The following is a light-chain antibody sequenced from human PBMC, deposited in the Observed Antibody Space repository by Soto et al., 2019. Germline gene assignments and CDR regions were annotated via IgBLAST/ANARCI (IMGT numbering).Light chain of an antibody. V-gene: IGKV3-20*01. CDR1: QSVSRNY. Sequence: EIVLTQSPGTLSLSPGERATLSCRANQSVSRNYLAWYQQKPGQAPRLLIYDASSRATGIPDRFSGGGSGTDFTLTISRLEPEDFAVYYCQQFSSYPLTFGGGTKVDIK. CDR3: QQFSSYPLT. CDR2: DAS. J-gene: IGKJ4*01.